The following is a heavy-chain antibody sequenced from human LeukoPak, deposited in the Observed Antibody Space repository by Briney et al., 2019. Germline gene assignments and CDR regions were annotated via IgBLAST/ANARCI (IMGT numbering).Heavy chain of an antibody. J-gene: IGHJ4*02. D-gene: IGHD3-10*01. V-gene: IGHV5-51*01. CDR2: IYSGDSDT. Sequence: GEALQISCKGCGYIFTYYWIGWVRQMRGKGLEWMGIIYSGDSDTRYSPSFQGQVTISADKSITTAYLQWSSLNASDTAMYYCAMNFASGSYGPFDYWGQGTLVTVPS. CDR3: AMNFASGSYGPFDY. CDR1: GYIFTYYW.